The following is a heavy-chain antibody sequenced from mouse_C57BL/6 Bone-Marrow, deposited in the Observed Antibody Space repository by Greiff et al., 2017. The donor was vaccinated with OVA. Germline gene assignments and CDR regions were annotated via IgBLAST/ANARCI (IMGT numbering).Heavy chain of an antibody. CDR1: GFTFNTYA. Sequence: EVQGVESGGGLVQPKGSLKLSCAASGFTFNTYAMHWVRQAPGKGLEWVARIRSKSSNYATYYADSVKDRFTISRDDSQSMLYLQMNNLKTEDTAMYYCVREGGDWLEGDYFDYWGQGTTLTVSS. V-gene: IGHV10-3*01. CDR3: VREGGDWLEGDYFDY. CDR2: IRSKSSNYAT. J-gene: IGHJ2*01. D-gene: IGHD1-2*01.